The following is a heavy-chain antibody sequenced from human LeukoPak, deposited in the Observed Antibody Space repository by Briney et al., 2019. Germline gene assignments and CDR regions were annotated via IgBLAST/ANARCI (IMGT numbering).Heavy chain of an antibody. CDR1: GGSFSGYY. J-gene: IGHJ4*02. CDR3: ARGLKVYDFWSGYYGY. D-gene: IGHD3-3*01. CDR2: INHSGST. V-gene: IGHV4-34*01. Sequence: SETLSLTCAVYGGSFSGYYWSWIRQPPGKGLEWIGEINHSGSTNYNPSLKSRVTISVDTSKNQFSLKLSSVTAADTAVYYCARGLKVYDFWSGYYGYWGQATLVTVSS.